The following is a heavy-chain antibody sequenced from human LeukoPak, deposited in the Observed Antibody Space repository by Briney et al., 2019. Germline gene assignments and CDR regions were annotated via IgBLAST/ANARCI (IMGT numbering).Heavy chain of an antibody. CDR1: RYTFTGYF. V-gene: IGHV1-2*02. CDR2: INPKSGDT. Sequence: GASVKVSCKASRYTFTGYFMHWVRQAPGQGLEWMGWINPKSGDTDYVQKFQGRVTMTRDTSLSTAYMELSSLRSDDTAVYYCARVRYRLAETYIDYWGQGTLVTVSS. J-gene: IGHJ4*02. D-gene: IGHD3-16*01. CDR3: ARVRYRLAETYIDY.